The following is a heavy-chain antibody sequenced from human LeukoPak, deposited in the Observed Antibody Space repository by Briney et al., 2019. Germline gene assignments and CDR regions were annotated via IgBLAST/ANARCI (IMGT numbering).Heavy chain of an antibody. CDR1: GYTFTSYY. CDR2: INPSGGST. D-gene: IGHD4-17*01. Sequence: ASVKVSCKASGYTFTSYYMHWVRQAPGQGLEWMGIINPSGGSTSYAQKFQGRVTMTRDTSTSTVYMELSSLRSEDTAVYYCATVDQFGTVTDYWGQGTLVTVSS. CDR3: ATVDQFGTVTDY. J-gene: IGHJ4*02. V-gene: IGHV1-46*01.